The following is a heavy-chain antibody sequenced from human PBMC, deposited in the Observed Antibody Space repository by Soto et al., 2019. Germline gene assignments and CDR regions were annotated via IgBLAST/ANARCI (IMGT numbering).Heavy chain of an antibody. Sequence: SXKVSFKASGGTXISYAISWVRQAPGQGLEWMGGIIPIFGTAKYAKKFQVRVTITADKSKRTAYIELSSLRSEDTDVYYCARDWPYGDHRFDYWGQGTLGTVS. CDR3: ARDWPYGDHRFDY. CDR1: GGTXISYA. CDR2: IIPIFGTA. V-gene: IGHV1-69*06. D-gene: IGHD4-17*01. J-gene: IGHJ4*02.